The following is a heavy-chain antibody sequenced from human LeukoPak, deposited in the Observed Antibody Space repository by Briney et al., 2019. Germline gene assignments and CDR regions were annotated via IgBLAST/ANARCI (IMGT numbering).Heavy chain of an antibody. D-gene: IGHD5-12*01. Sequence: RSSETLSLTCTVSGGSISSYYWSWIRQPPGKGLEWIGYIYYSGRTNYNPSLKSRVTISVDTSKNQFSLKLSSVTAADTAVYYCAREWRYNWFDPWGQGTLVTVSS. V-gene: IGHV4-59*01. CDR1: GGSISSYY. J-gene: IGHJ5*02. CDR2: IYYSGRT. CDR3: AREWRYNWFDP.